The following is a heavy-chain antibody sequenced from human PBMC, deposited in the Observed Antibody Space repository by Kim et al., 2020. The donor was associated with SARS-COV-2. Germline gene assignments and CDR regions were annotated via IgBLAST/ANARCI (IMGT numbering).Heavy chain of an antibody. CDR1: GYTFTSYA. V-gene: IGHV1-3*01. D-gene: IGHD3-9*01. CDR3: ARDSYYDIFRYYYYMDV. J-gene: IGHJ6*03. Sequence: ASVKVSCKASGYTFTSYAMHWVRQAPGQRLEWMGWINAGNGNTKYSQKFQGRVTITRDTSASTPYMELSSLRSEDTAVYYCARDSYYDIFRYYYYMDVWGKGATVTVSS. CDR2: INAGNGNT.